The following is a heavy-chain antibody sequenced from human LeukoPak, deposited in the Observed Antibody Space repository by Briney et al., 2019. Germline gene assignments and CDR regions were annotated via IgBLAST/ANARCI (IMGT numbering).Heavy chain of an antibody. CDR1: GYTFTSYY. J-gene: IGHJ4*02. CDR2: VNPSGGST. V-gene: IGHV1-46*01. Sequence: ASVKVSCKASGYTFTSYYMHWVRQAPGQGLEWMGIVNPSGGSTSYAQKFQGRVTMTRDTSTSTVYMELSSLRSKDTAVYYCARGGNSSGARLRIDYWGQGTLVTVSS. CDR3: ARGGNSSGARLRIDY. D-gene: IGHD3-22*01.